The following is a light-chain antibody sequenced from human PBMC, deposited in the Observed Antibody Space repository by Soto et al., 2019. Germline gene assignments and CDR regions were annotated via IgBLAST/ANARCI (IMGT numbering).Light chain of an antibody. CDR2: GTS. V-gene: IGKV3-20*01. CDR1: QTVTNNY. Sequence: EIVLTQSPGTLSLSPGERATLSCRASQTVTNNYLAWYQQKLGQAPRLLIYGTSRRATGIPDRFSGSGSGTDFTLTISRLEPDDFALYFCQQYGGSPITFGLGTRLQIK. CDR3: QQYGGSPIT. J-gene: IGKJ5*01.